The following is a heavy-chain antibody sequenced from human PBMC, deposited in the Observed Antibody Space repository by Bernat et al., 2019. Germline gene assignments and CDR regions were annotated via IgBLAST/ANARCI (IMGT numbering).Heavy chain of an antibody. Sequence: QVQLRQWGAGLLKPSETLSLTCGVFGGSFSDVYWSGIRQPPGKGLEWIGEINHNGETYYNPSLETRVTISVDTSKSQFSLRLTSVTAADTAVYYCARGKRWGSSFDPWGQGTLVTISS. CDR3: ARGKRWGSSFDP. CDR2: INHNGET. CDR1: GGSFSDVY. D-gene: IGHD3-16*01. J-gene: IGHJ5*02. V-gene: IGHV4-34*01.